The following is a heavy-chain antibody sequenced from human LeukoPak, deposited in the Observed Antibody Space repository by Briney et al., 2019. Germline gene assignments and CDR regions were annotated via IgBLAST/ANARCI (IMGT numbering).Heavy chain of an antibody. D-gene: IGHD4-23*01. J-gene: IGHJ3*01. Sequence: GASVKVSCKGSGGTFSSYAISWVRQAPGQGLEWMGGIIPIFGTANYAQKFQGRVTITADESTSTAYMELSSLRSEDTAVYYCARDNDYVGTLWGQGTMVTVSS. CDR2: IIPIFGTA. V-gene: IGHV1-69*13. CDR1: GGTFSSYA. CDR3: ARDNDYVGTL.